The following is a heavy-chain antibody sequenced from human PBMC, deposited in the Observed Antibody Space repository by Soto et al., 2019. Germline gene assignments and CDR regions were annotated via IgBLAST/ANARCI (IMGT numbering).Heavy chain of an antibody. CDR3: SIDNHCASGSGWFDP. CDR1: GFSSINAW. Sequence: GGSLRLSCAASGFSSINAWMSWVLQAPWKGLEWVGLIKSRTDGGTTDYAAPVKGRFTISRDDSKNTLYLQMNSLITEDTAVYYCSIDNHCASGSGWFDPWRQGSLVTVSS. V-gene: IGHV3-15*07. J-gene: IGHJ5*02. D-gene: IGHD3-10*01. CDR2: IKSRTDGGTT.